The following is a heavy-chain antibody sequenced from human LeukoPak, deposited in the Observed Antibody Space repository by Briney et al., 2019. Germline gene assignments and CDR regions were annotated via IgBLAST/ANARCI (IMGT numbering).Heavy chain of an antibody. Sequence: GGSPRLSCAASGFTFSDYYMSWIRQAPGKGLEWVSYISSSGSTIYYADSVKGRFTISRDNAKNSLYLQMNSLRAEDTAVYYCARSPWIRGGINYGMDVWGQGTTVTVSS. J-gene: IGHJ6*02. CDR3: ARSPWIRGGINYGMDV. CDR2: ISSSGSTI. V-gene: IGHV3-11*01. D-gene: IGHD3-10*01. CDR1: GFTFSDYY.